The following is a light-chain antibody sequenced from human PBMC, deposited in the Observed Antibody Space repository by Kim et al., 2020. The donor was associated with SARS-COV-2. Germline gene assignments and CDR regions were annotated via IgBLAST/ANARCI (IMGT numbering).Light chain of an antibody. V-gene: IGKV1-39*01. Sequence: GDRVIIACRASKSSGNYLKWYQQKPGTPPTLLIYGAATWQSGVPSRFSGSGSGTDFTLTISSLQPEDFATYYCQQSHTTPLLTFGGGTKVDIK. CDR3: QQSHTTPLLT. CDR1: KSSGNY. CDR2: GAA. J-gene: IGKJ4*01.